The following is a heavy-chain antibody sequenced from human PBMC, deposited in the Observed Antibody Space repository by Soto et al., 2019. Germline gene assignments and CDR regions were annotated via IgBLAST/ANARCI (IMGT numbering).Heavy chain of an antibody. D-gene: IGHD3-22*01. CDR3: ARDADSSGIGCDY. V-gene: IGHV3-33*01. Sequence: QVQLVESGGGVVQPGRSLRLSCAASGFTFSRYAMHWVRQAPGRGLEWVAVIWYDGSNKYYADSVKGRLTISRDNSKKTLYLQMNSLRADDTAVYYCARDADSSGIGCDYWGQGTLVTVSS. CDR2: IWYDGSNK. J-gene: IGHJ4*02. CDR1: GFTFSRYA.